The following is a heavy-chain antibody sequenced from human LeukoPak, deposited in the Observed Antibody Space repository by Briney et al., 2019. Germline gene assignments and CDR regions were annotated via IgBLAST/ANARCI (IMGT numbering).Heavy chain of an antibody. CDR2: IYRDGST. D-gene: IGHD6-19*01. CDR3: ARDGDSSGFYYYYGMDV. CDR1: GFTVSSNY. Sequence: GGSLRLSCAASGFTVSSNYMSWVRQAPGKGLEWVSVIYRDGSTYYADSVKGRFTISRDNSKNTLYLQMNSLRAEDTAVYYCARDGDSSGFYYYYGMDVWGQGTTVTVSS. V-gene: IGHV3-66*01. J-gene: IGHJ6*02.